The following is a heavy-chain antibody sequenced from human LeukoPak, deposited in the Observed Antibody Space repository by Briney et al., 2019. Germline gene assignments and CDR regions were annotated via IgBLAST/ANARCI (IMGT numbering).Heavy chain of an antibody. Sequence: ASVKVSCKASGYTFTSYGISWVRQAPGQGLEWMGWISAYNGNTNYAQKLQGRVALTTDTSTSTAYMELRSLRSDDTAVYYCARHSSGWYNPYYYYTDVWGKGTTVTVSS. V-gene: IGHV1-18*01. CDR1: GYTFTSYG. CDR3: ARHSSGWYNPYYYYTDV. CDR2: ISAYNGNT. J-gene: IGHJ6*03. D-gene: IGHD6-19*01.